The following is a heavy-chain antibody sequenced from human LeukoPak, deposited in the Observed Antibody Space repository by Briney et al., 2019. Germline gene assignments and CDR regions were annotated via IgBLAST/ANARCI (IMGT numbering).Heavy chain of an antibody. CDR3: ARVKWLDDY. D-gene: IGHD3-22*01. V-gene: IGHV3-48*03. CDR2: ITPSGDSK. Sequence: GGSLRLSCAASGFTSSSYEMNWVRQAPGKGLEWISYITPSGDSKYYADSVKGRFTISRDNAKNSLYLQMNSLRAEDTAVYYCARVKWLDDYWGQGTLVTVSS. J-gene: IGHJ4*02. CDR1: GFTSSSYE.